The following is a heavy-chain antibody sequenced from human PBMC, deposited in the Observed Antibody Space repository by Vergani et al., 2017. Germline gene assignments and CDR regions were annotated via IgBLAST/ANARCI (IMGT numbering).Heavy chain of an antibody. Sequence: QVQVVQSGAEVKKSGASVKVSCKTSGYTFSNYYMHWVRQAPGQGLEWIGIINPSGGHTNYAQKFQGRVTMTRDTSTSTVYMELSSLRSEDTAIYYCARVDYGILTGYRYWGQGTLVTVSA. J-gene: IGHJ4*02. CDR1: GYTFSNYY. V-gene: IGHV1-46*03. CDR2: INPSGGHT. CDR3: ARVDYGILTGYRY. D-gene: IGHD3-9*01.